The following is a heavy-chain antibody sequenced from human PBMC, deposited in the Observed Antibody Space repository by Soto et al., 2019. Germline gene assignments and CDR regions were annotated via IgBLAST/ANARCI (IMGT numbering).Heavy chain of an antibody. J-gene: IGHJ6*03. CDR2: ISGSSSTI. CDR1: GFTFSSFS. V-gene: IGHV3-48*01. CDR3: AKADRLGYYYYMDV. Sequence: GGSLRLSCAASGFTFSSFSINWVRQAPGKGLEWVSYISGSSSTIYYADSVKGRFTISRDNAKNTLYLQMNSLRAEDTVVFYCAKADRLGYYYYMDVWGKGTTVTVSS.